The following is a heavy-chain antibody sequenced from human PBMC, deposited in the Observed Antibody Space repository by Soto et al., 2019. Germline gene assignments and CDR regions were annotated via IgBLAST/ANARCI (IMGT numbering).Heavy chain of an antibody. Sequence: QVQLVESGGGVVQPGRSLRLSCAASGFTFSSYGMHWVRQAPGKGLEWVAVISYDGSNKYYADSVKGRFTISRDNSKNTLYLKTNSLRAEDTAVYYCANDKDMSAYDFWSGYPNYYYYGMDVWGQGTTVTVSS. CDR2: ISYDGSNK. V-gene: IGHV3-30*18. CDR1: GFTFSSYG. J-gene: IGHJ6*02. D-gene: IGHD3-3*01. CDR3: ANDKDMSAYDFWSGYPNYYYYGMDV.